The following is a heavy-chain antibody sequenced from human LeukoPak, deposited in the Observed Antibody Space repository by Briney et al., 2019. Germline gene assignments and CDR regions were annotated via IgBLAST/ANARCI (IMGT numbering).Heavy chain of an antibody. CDR3: ARDWKGVLRYFDWLFDY. Sequence: ASVKVSCKASGYTFTSYYMHWVRQAPGQGLEWMGLINPTGGSTGYAQKLQGRVTMTTDTSTSTAYMELRSLRSDDTAVYYCARDWKGVLRYFDWLFDYWGQGTLVTVSS. CDR1: GYTFTSYY. V-gene: IGHV1-46*01. J-gene: IGHJ4*02. CDR2: INPTGGST. D-gene: IGHD3-9*01.